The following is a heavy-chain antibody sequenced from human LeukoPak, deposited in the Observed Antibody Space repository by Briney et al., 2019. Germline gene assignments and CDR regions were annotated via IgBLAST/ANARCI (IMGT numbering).Heavy chain of an antibody. J-gene: IGHJ3*02. D-gene: IGHD4-17*01. CDR1: TDSFSSHY. CDR3: ARDLITVTKGFDI. Sequence: SETLSLTCAVSTDSFSSHYWSWVRQPPGKGLEWIGYISYIGSTNYNLSLKSRVTISIDTSKNQFSLRLRSVTAAVTAVYYCARDLITVTKGFDIWGQGTMVSVSS. CDR2: ISYIGST. V-gene: IGHV4-59*11.